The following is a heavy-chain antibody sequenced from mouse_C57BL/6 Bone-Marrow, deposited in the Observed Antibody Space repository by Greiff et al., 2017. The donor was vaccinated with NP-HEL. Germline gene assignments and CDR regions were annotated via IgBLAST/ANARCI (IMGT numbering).Heavy chain of an antibody. CDR2: ISSGGSYT. Sequence: EVQRVESGGDLVKPGGSLKLSCAASGFTFSSYGMSWVRQTPDKRLEWVATISSGGSYTYYPDSVKGRVTISRDNAKNTLYLQMSSLKSEDTAMYYCARRRLPFDYWGQGTTLTVSS. D-gene: IGHD6-1*01. CDR1: GFTFSSYG. J-gene: IGHJ2*01. V-gene: IGHV5-6*01. CDR3: ARRRLPFDY.